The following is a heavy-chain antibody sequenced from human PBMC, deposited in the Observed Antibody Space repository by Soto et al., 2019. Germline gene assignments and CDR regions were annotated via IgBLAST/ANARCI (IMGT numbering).Heavy chain of an antibody. CDR3: ARQEENYGEYNWFDP. V-gene: IGHV4-39*01. CDR1: GGSISSSSYY. D-gene: IGHD4-17*01. Sequence: PSETLSLTCTVSGGSISSSSYYWGWIRQPPGKGLEWIGSIYYSGSTYYNPSLKSRVTISVDTSKNQFSLKLSSVTAADTAVYYCARQEENYGEYNWFDPWGQGTLVTGSS. CDR2: IYYSGST. J-gene: IGHJ5*02.